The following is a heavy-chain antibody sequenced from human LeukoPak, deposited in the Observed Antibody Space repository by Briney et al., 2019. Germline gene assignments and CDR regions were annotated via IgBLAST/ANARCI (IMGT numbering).Heavy chain of an antibody. D-gene: IGHD3-10*01. CDR2: IYSGGST. CDR1: GFTVSSIY. Sequence: GRSLRLSCAASGFTVSSIYMSSAREAPGKGLEWVSVIYSGGSTYYADSVKGGFTISRENTKNTLYLQMNRVRAEDTAVYYCARDRAVRGVIIIRWGQGTLVTVSS. CDR3: ARDRAVRGVIIIR. J-gene: IGHJ4*02. V-gene: IGHV3-66*01.